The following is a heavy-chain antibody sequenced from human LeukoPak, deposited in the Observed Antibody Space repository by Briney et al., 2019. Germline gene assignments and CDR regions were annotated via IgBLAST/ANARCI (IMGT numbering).Heavy chain of an antibody. CDR2: ISYDGGNK. CDR1: GFTFNSYA. J-gene: IGHJ4*02. V-gene: IGHV3-30*04. CDR3: VCLGLGGLSLD. D-gene: IGHD3-16*01. Sequence: PGGSLRLSCAASGFTFNSYAMHWVRQAPGKGLEWVALISYDGGNKYYADSVKGRFTISRDNAKNTLYLQMNSLRVEDTAVYYCVCLGLGGLSLDWGQGTLVTVSS.